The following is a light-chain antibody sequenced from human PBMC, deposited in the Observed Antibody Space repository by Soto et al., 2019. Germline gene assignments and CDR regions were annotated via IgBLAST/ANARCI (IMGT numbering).Light chain of an antibody. CDR3: QSYDSSLFGNVV. J-gene: IGLJ2*01. V-gene: IGLV1-40*01. CDR1: SSNIGAGYD. CDR2: GNS. Sequence: QSALTQPPSVSGAPGQRVTISCTGSSSNIGAGYDVHWYQQLPGTAPKLLIYGNSNRPSGVPDRFSGSKSGTSASLAITGLQAEDEADYYCQSYDSSLFGNVVFGGGTKLTVL.